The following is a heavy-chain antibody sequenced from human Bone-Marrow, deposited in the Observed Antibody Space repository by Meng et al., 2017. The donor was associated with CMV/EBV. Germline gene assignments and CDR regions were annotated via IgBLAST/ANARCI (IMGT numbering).Heavy chain of an antibody. J-gene: IGHJ6*02. D-gene: IGHD2-2*01. Sequence: SETLSLTCTVSGGSISSSSYYWGWIRQPPGKGLEWIGSIYYSGSTYYNPSLKSRVTISVDTSKNQFSLKLSSVTAADTAVYYCARGQHTRYCSSTSCYLFSYYYYGMDVWGQGTTVTVSS. CDR2: IYYSGST. CDR3: ARGQHTRYCSSTSCYLFSYYYYGMDV. CDR1: GGSISSSSYY. V-gene: IGHV4-39*07.